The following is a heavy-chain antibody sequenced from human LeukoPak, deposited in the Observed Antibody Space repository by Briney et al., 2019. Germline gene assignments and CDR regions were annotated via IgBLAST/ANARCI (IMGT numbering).Heavy chain of an antibody. Sequence: GSLRLSCAASGFTFSSYAMSWVRQAPGKGLEWVSAISGSGGSTYYADSVKGRFTISRDNSKNTLYLQMNSLRAEDTAVYYCAKSYTPSGSRGWFDPWGQGTLVTVSS. CDR2: ISGSGGST. CDR3: AKSYTPSGSRGWFDP. J-gene: IGHJ5*02. D-gene: IGHD1-26*01. CDR1: GFTFSSYA. V-gene: IGHV3-23*01.